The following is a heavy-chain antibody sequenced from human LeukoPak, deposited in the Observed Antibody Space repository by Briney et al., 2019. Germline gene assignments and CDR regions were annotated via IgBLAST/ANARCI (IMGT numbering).Heavy chain of an antibody. V-gene: IGHV1-18*01. Sequence: ASVTVSCKASGYTFNSYGISWVRQAPGQGLEWLGWISAYNGNTNYAQKLQGRVTMTTDTSTSTAYMELRSLRSDDTAEYYCARDPHSSRWYLMFGRAYYCDYWGQGTLVTVSS. D-gene: IGHD6-13*01. J-gene: IGHJ4*02. CDR2: ISAYNGNT. CDR3: ARDPHSSRWYLMFGRAYYCDY. CDR1: GYTFNSYG.